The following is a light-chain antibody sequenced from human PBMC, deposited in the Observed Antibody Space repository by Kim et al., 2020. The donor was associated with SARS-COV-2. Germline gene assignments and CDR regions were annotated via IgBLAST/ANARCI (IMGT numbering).Light chain of an antibody. Sequence: GQSITISCTGTSSDVGGYNYVSWYQQHPGKAPNLMIYDVSNRPSGVSNRFSCSKYGNTASLTISGLQAEDEADYYCSSYTSSSTWVFGGGTKLTVL. V-gene: IGLV2-14*03. CDR3: SSYTSSSTWV. J-gene: IGLJ3*02. CDR2: DVS. CDR1: SSDVGGYNY.